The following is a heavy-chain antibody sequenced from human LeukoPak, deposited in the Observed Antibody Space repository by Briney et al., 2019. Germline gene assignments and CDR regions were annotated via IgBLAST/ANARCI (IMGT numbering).Heavy chain of an antibody. J-gene: IGHJ4*02. Sequence: GGSLRLSCAASGFTFDGHTMDWVRQVPGKGLQWVSLISWDGGRTVYADFVKGRFTISRDNSRNSLYLNMNSLTTEDTALYYCAKESQYYYDTGASYYFDHWGQGALVTVSS. CDR3: AKESQYYYDTGASYYFDH. D-gene: IGHD3-22*01. CDR2: ISWDGGRT. CDR1: GFTFDGHT. V-gene: IGHV3-43*01.